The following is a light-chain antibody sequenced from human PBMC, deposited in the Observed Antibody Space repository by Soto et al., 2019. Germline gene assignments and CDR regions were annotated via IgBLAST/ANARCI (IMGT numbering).Light chain of an antibody. J-gene: IGKJ2*01. CDR1: QSISTY. CDR3: QQIFNTLYT. Sequence: DVQMTQSPSSLSASVGDRVTITCRASQSISTYLHWYQQKPGKAPKVLIYAASNLQSGVASRFSGTGSGTDFTLTISSLQPEDFATDYCQQIFNTLYTFGQGTKLEIK. CDR2: AAS. V-gene: IGKV1-39*01.